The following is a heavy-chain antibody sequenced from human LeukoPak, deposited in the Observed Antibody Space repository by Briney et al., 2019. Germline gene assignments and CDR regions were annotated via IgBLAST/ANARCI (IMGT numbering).Heavy chain of an antibody. CDR3: ARAAVAVAGTNFDP. D-gene: IGHD6-19*01. CDR1: GGTFSSYA. J-gene: IGHJ5*02. Sequence: ASVKVSCKASGGTFSSYAISWVRQAPGQGLEWMGGIIPIFGTANYAQKFQGRVTITADKSTSTAYMELSSLRSEDTAVYYCARAAVAVAGTNFDPWGQGTLVTVSS. V-gene: IGHV1-69*06. CDR2: IIPIFGTA.